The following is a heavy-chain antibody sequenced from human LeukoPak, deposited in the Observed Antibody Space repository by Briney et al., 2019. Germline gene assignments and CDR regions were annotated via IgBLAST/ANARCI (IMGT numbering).Heavy chain of an antibody. J-gene: IGHJ5*02. CDR2: IYYSGSP. CDR3: ARVINSSGWYAGWFDP. Sequence: SETLSLTCTVSGGSISSSSYYWGWIRQPPGKGLEWIGSIYYSGSPYYNPSLKSRATISVDTSKNQFSLKLSSVTAADTAVYYCARVINSSGWYAGWFDPWGQGTLVTVSS. CDR1: GGSISSSSYY. D-gene: IGHD6-19*01. V-gene: IGHV4-39*07.